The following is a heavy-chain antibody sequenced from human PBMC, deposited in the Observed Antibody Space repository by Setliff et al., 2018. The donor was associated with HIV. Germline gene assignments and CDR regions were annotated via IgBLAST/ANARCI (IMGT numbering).Heavy chain of an antibody. J-gene: IGHJ5*02. CDR3: AKGQDGLRYNWFDP. Sequence: PGGSLRLSCAASGFTFSNYAMSWVRQAPGKGLGWVSAIYGSSGSTNYADSVKGRFTISRDNSKNMLYLQMNSLRAEDTAVYYCAKGQDGLRYNWFDPWGHGTLVTVSS. CDR1: GFTFSNYA. V-gene: IGHV3-23*01. CDR2: IYGSSGST.